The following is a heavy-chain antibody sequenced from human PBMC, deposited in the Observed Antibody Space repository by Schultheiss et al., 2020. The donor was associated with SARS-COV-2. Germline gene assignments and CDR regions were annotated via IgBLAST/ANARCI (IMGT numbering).Heavy chain of an antibody. D-gene: IGHD3-22*01. Sequence: GESLKISCAASGFTFDDYGMSWVRQAPGKGLEWVANIKQDGSEKYYVDSVKGRFTISRDNAKNSLYLQMNSLRAEDTAVYYCARPMRETDYYYYYYYGMDVWGQGTTVTVSS. CDR3: ARPMRETDYYYYYYYGMDV. CDR1: GFTFDDYG. CDR2: IKQDGSEK. V-gene: IGHV3-7*03. J-gene: IGHJ6*02.